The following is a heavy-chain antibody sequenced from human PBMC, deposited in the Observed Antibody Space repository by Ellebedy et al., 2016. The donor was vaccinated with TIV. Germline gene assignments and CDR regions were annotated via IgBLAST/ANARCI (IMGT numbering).Heavy chain of an antibody. CDR2: ISSSRQTI. J-gene: IGHJ5*01. D-gene: IGHD3/OR15-3a*01. V-gene: IGHV3-48*04. Sequence: GESLKISXTLSGLSSTTYSLNWVRRAPGKGLEWVAYISSSRQTISYADSVRGRSTISRDNDKNSLYLQMNNLRAEDTAVYFCARDRYLIGLPGTGFDSWGQGTLVTVSS. CDR3: ARDRYLIGLPGTGFDS. CDR1: GLSSTTYS.